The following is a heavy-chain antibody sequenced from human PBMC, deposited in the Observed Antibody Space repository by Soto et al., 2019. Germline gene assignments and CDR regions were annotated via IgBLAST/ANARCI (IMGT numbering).Heavy chain of an antibody. V-gene: IGHV5-51*01. CDR1: GYSFSSFY. J-gene: IGHJ6*02. Sequence: EVQLLQSGAEVRKPGESLKISCVGSGYSFSSFYIGWLRQMPGKGLEWMGLIYPGDSETRYRPSFQGQVTISADKSKNTVYLQWSSLKASDTAIYYCARPNAYGSSWYNYYGMDVWGQGTPLIVS. CDR3: ARPNAYGSSWYNYYGMDV. D-gene: IGHD6-13*01. CDR2: IYPGDSET.